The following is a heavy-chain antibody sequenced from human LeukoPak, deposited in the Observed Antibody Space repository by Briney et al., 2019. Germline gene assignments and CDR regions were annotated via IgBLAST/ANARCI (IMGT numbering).Heavy chain of an antibody. D-gene: IGHD3-3*01. V-gene: IGHV3-7*01. CDR2: IKQDGSEK. Sequence: GGSLRLSCAASEFTFSTYWMNWVRQAPGKGLEWVASIKQDGSEKNYVDSVKGRFTISRDNAKNSLYLQMNSLRAEDTAVYYCARRASNYDFWSGYNVWGQGTMVTVSS. CDR3: ARRASNYDFWSGYNV. J-gene: IGHJ3*01. CDR1: EFTFSTYW.